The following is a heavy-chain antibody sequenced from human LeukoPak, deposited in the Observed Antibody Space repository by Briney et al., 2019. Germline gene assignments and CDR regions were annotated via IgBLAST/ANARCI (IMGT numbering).Heavy chain of an antibody. CDR1: GFTFSSYS. CDR2: ISSSSSYI. CDR3: ARDGIQLWWDY. Sequence: GGSLRLSCAASGFTFSSYSMNWVRQAPGKGLEWVSSISSSSSYIYYADSVKGRFTISRDNTKNSLYLQMNSLRAEDAAVYYCARDGIQLWWDYWGQGTLVTVSS. D-gene: IGHD5-18*01. J-gene: IGHJ4*02. V-gene: IGHV3-21*01.